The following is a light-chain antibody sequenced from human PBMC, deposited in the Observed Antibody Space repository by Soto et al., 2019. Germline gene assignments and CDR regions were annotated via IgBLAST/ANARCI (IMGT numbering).Light chain of an antibody. V-gene: IGLV2-14*01. CDR3: SSYTSSSTPVV. J-gene: IGLJ2*01. CDR1: SSDGGGYNY. Sequence: QSVLTQPASVSGSPGQSITISCTGTSSDGGGYNYVSWYQQHPGKAPKLMIYDVSNRPSGVSNRFSGSKSGNTASLTISGRQAEDEADYYCSSYTSSSTPVVFGGGTKLTVL. CDR2: DVS.